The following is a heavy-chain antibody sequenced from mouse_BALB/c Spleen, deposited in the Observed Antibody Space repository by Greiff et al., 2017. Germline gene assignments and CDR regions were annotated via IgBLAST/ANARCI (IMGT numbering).Heavy chain of an antibody. Sequence: AKLMESGPGLVQPSQSLSITCTVSGFSLTSYGVHWVRQSPGKGLEWLGVIWSGGSTDYNAAFISRLSISKDNSKSQVFFKMNSLQANDTAIYYCARNREILVGDYWGQGTTLTVSS. CDR1: GFSLTSYG. CDR2: IWSGGST. D-gene: IGHD1-1*01. V-gene: IGHV2-2*02. CDR3: ARNREILVGDY. J-gene: IGHJ2*01.